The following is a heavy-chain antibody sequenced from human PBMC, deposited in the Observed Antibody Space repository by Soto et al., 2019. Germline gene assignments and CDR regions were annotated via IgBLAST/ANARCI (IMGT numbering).Heavy chain of an antibody. V-gene: IGHV3-48*02. CDR3: ARDPDTPLERVFDF. J-gene: IGHJ4*02. Sequence: GGSLRLSCSASGFIFSRYSMNWVRQAPGKGLEWISYISSSSLTIYYARSVKGRFIISRDNAKNSLYLHMNSLRDEDTAVYFCARDPDTPLERVFDFWGQGRLVTVSS. D-gene: IGHD1-1*01. CDR2: ISSSSLTI. CDR1: GFIFSRYS.